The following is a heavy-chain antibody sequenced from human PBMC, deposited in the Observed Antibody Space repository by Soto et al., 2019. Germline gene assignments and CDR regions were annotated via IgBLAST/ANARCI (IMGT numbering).Heavy chain of an antibody. V-gene: IGHV5-10-1*01. D-gene: IGHD2-2*02. J-gene: IGHJ4*02. Sequence: PGESLKISCKGSGYSFTSYWIGWVRQMPGKGLEWMGRIDPSDSYTNYSPSFQGHVTISADKSISTAYLQWSSLKASDTAMYYCARSVGRHCSSTSCYTWRYWGQGTLVTVSS. CDR1: GYSFTSYW. CDR3: ARSVGRHCSSTSCYTWRY. CDR2: IDPSDSYT.